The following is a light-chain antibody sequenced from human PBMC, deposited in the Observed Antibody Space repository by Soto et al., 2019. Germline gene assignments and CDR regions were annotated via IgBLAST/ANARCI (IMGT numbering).Light chain of an antibody. CDR3: QSYDSSLSGYV. CDR1: SSNIGAGYD. Sequence: QSVLTQPPSXXXXXXXXXXISCTGSSSNIGAGYDVHWYQHLPGTAPKLLIYGNNDRPSGVPDRFSGSKSGTSVSLAITGLQAEDEADYYCQSYDSSLSGYVFGTGTKLTVL. CDR2: GNN. J-gene: IGLJ1*01. V-gene: IGLV1-40*01.